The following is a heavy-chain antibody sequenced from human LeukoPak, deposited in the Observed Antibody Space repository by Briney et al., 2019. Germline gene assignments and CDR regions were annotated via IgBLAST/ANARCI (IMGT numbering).Heavy chain of an antibody. J-gene: IGHJ4*02. Sequence: GGSLRLSCAASGFTFSSYSMNWVRQAPGKGLEWAAVISYDGSNKYYADSVKGRFTISRDNSKNTLYLQMNSLRAEDTAVYYCAKDPSVSEQWLGWEFGYWGQGTLVTVSS. CDR1: GFTFSSYS. V-gene: IGHV3-30*18. CDR2: ISYDGSNK. CDR3: AKDPSVSEQWLGWEFGY. D-gene: IGHD6-19*01.